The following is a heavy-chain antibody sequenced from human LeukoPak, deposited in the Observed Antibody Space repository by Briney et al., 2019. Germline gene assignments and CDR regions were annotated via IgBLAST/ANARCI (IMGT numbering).Heavy chain of an antibody. D-gene: IGHD3-10*01. V-gene: IGHV3-30-3*01. CDR1: RFTFSSYV. CDR3: ARDGAGGYYYGSGSMDV. Sequence: PGGSLRLSCAASRFTFSSYVMGWVRQAPGKGLEWVAVISYDGSNKYYADSVKGRFTISRDNSKNTLYLQMNSLRAEDTAVYYCARDGAGGYYYGSGSMDVWGQGTTVTVSS. CDR2: ISYDGSNK. J-gene: IGHJ6*02.